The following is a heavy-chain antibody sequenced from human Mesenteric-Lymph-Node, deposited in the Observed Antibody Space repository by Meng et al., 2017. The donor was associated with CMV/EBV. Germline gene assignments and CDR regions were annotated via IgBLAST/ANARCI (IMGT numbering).Heavy chain of an antibody. CDR3: ARGGGIAARGIYYFDY. D-gene: IGHD6-6*01. J-gene: IGHJ4*02. CDR2: IKQDGSEK. Sequence: GESLKISCAASGFTFSSYWMSWVRQAPGKGLEWVANIKQDGSEKYYVDSVKGRFTISRDNAKNSLYLQMNSLRAEDTAVYYCARGGGIAARGIYYFDYWGQGTLVTVSS. CDR1: GFTFSSYW. V-gene: IGHV3-7*01.